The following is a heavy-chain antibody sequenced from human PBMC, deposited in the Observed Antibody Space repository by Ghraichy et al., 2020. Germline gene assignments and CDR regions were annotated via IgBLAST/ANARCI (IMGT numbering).Heavy chain of an antibody. J-gene: IGHJ2*01. D-gene: IGHD6-19*01. CDR1: GGSISSYY. CDR3: ARIAVAGTSPPYWYFDL. V-gene: IGHV4-59*08. Sequence: SETLSLTCTVSGGSISSYYWSWIRQPPGKGLEWIGYIYYSGSTNYNPSLKSRVTISVDTSKNQFSLKLSSVTAADTAVYYCARIAVAGTSPPYWYFDLWGRGTLVTVSS. CDR2: IYYSGST.